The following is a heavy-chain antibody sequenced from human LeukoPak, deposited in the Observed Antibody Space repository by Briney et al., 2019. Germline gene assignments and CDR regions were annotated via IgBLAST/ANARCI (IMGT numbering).Heavy chain of an antibody. Sequence: SGGSLRLSCAASGFTFSSYWMHWVRQAPGKGLVWVSRINSDESSTSYADSVKGRFTISRDNAKNTLYLQMNSLRAEDTAVYYCARAPMTTVTTFPYYYYGMDVWGQGTTVTVSS. J-gene: IGHJ6*02. CDR2: INSDESST. CDR1: GFTFSSYW. V-gene: IGHV3-74*01. CDR3: ARAPMTTVTTFPYYYYGMDV. D-gene: IGHD4-17*01.